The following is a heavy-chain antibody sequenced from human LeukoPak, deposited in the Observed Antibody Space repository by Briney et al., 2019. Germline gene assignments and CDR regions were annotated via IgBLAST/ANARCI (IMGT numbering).Heavy chain of an antibody. CDR1: GFTFSNYY. CDR3: GRGWNLPGGHWFDP. V-gene: IGHV3-48*04. Sequence: SLTLSWLASGFTFSNYYMQWVRPLKENVLEWESYRSKSTSIIYEAHSVNSRFTASRENAKTSLYLQMNSMRAEGNAMYCCGRGWNLPGGHWFDPWGQGTLFTVSS. D-gene: IGHD1-1*01. CDR2: RSKSTSII. J-gene: IGHJ5*02.